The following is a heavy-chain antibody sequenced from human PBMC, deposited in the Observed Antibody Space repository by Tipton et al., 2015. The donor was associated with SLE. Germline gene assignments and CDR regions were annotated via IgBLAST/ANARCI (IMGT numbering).Heavy chain of an antibody. Sequence: LRLSCTVSGGSISSYYWSWIRQPPGKGLEWIGYIYYSGSTNYNPSLTSRVTISVDTSKNQFSLKLSSVTAADTAGYYCAREEYSSGWTEVHWFDPWGQGTLVTVSS. CDR1: GGSISSYY. CDR2: IYYSGST. D-gene: IGHD6-19*01. V-gene: IGHV4-59*01. J-gene: IGHJ5*02. CDR3: AREEYSSGWTEVHWFDP.